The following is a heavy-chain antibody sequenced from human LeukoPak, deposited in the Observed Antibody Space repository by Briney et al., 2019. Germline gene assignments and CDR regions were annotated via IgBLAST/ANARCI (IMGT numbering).Heavy chain of an antibody. D-gene: IGHD6-19*01. CDR1: GYTFTSYY. J-gene: IGHJ4*02. CDR3: ARVFASGWDY. Sequence: ASVKVSCKVSGYTFTSYYSNWVRQPTGQGLEWMGWMNPNRGNTGYAQKVQGRITMTRNTSISTAYMELSSLRSVDTGVYYCARVFASGWDYWGQGTLVTVSS. V-gene: IGHV1-8*01. CDR2: MNPNRGNT.